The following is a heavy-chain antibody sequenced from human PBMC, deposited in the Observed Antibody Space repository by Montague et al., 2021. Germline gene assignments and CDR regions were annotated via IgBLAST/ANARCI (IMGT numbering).Heavy chain of an antibody. D-gene: IGHD3-9*01. CDR2: ISVGGTT. Sequence: SETLSLTCAVSDVSISNTSWWTWVRQSPGKGLGWMGEISVGGTTNNNSSYRRGATTSIDSYKNYFSMSLTSVTAAETAVYYCATVFILTDYSWDLWGQGTLVTVSS. V-gene: IGHV4-4*02. J-gene: IGHJ5*02. CDR3: ATVFILTDYSWDL. CDR1: DVSISNTSW.